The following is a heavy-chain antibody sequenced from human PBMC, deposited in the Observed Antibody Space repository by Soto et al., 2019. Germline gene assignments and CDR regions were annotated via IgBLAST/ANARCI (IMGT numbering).Heavy chain of an antibody. J-gene: IGHJ6*02. Sequence: GASVKVSCKASGGTFSSYAISWVRQAPGQGREWMGGIIPIFGTANYAQKLQGRVTITADESTSTAYMELISLRSEDTAVYYCARVGIRKAARDYYYYGMDVWGQGTTVTVSS. CDR3: ARVGIRKAARDYYYYGMDV. V-gene: IGHV1-69*13. D-gene: IGHD2-15*01. CDR1: GGTFSSYA. CDR2: IIPIFGTA.